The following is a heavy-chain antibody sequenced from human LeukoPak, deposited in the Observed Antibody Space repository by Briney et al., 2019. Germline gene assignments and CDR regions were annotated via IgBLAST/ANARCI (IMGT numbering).Heavy chain of an antibody. CDR3: ARRDGSGSYYGADY. J-gene: IGHJ4*02. V-gene: IGHV3-23*01. Sequence: GGSLRLSCAASGFTFSSYAMSWVRQAPGKGLEWVSAISGSGGSTYYADSVKGRFTISRDNSKNTLYLQMNSLRAEDTAVYYCARRDGSGSYYGADYWGQGTLVTVSS. D-gene: IGHD3-10*01. CDR2: ISGSGGST. CDR1: GFTFSSYA.